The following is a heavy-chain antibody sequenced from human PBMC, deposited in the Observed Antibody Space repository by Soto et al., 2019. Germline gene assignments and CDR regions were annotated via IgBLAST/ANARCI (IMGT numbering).Heavy chain of an antibody. CDR3: ARHPRTVTVGFMGPDY. CDR1: GGSISSSSYY. J-gene: IGHJ4*02. Sequence: PSETLSLTCTVSGGSISSSSYYWGWIRQPPGKGLEWIGSIYYSGSTYYNPSLKSRVTISVDTSKNQFSLKLSSVTAADTAVYYCARHPRTVTVGFMGPDYWGQGTLVTVSS. D-gene: IGHD4-4*01. V-gene: IGHV4-39*01. CDR2: IYYSGST.